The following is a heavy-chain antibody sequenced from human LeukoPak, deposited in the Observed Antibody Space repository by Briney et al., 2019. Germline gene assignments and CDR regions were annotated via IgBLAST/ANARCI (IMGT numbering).Heavy chain of an antibody. D-gene: IGHD2-2*01. CDR1: GDSISSANYY. Sequence: SETLSLTCTVSGDSISSANYYWGWVRQPPGKGLEWIGSIYYSGSTYYNPSLKSRVTISVETSKVQFSLRLSSVTAADTAVYYCARDSCSSTTCRKKFDNWGQGTLVTVSS. CDR3: ARDSCSSTTCRKKFDN. V-gene: IGHV4-39*07. CDR2: IYYSGST. J-gene: IGHJ4*02.